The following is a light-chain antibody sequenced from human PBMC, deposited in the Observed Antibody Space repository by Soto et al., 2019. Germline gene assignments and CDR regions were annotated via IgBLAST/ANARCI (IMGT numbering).Light chain of an antibody. Sequence: DIQMTQSPSTLSGSVGDRVTITCRASQTISSWLDWYQQKPGKAPKLLIYKASTLKSGVPSRFSGSGSGTEFTLTISSLQPDDCATYYCQHYNSYSEAFGQGTKVELK. J-gene: IGKJ1*01. CDR1: QTISSW. V-gene: IGKV1-5*03. CDR2: KAS. CDR3: QHYNSYSEA.